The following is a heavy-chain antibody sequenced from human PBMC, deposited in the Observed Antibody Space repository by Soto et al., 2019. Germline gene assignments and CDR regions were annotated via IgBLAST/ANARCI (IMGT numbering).Heavy chain of an antibody. J-gene: IGHJ6*02. V-gene: IGHV1-69*02. CDR1: GGTFSSYT. CDR3: ARAKRYSSGWCEGMDV. CDR2: IIPILGIA. D-gene: IGHD6-19*01. Sequence: QVQLVQSGAEVKKPGSSVKVSCKASGGTFSSYTISWVRQAPGQGLEWMGRIIPILGIANYAQKFQGRVTITADKSTSTAYMELSSLRSEDTAVYYCARAKRYSSGWCEGMDVWGQGTTVTVSS.